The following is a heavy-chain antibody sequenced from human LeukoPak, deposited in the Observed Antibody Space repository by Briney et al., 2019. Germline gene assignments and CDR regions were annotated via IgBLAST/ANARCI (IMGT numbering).Heavy chain of an antibody. Sequence: ASVKVSCKASGGTFSSYAISWVRQAPGQGLEWMGGIIPIFGTASYAQKFQGRVTITADESTSTAYMELSSLRSEDTAVYYCARGGSEAQHIVVVTAIPNWFDPWGQGTLVTVSS. CDR3: ARGGSEAQHIVVVTAIPNWFDP. V-gene: IGHV1-69*13. J-gene: IGHJ5*02. CDR2: IIPIFGTA. D-gene: IGHD2-21*02. CDR1: GGTFSSYA.